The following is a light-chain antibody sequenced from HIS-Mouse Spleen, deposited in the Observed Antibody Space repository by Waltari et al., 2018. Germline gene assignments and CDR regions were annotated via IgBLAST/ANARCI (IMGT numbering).Light chain of an antibody. J-gene: IGLJ3*02. CDR3: QVWDSSSDHPGV. V-gene: IGLV3-21*02. Sequence: SYVLTQPPSVSLAPGQTARITCGGNNIGSKSVHWYQQKPGQAPVLVVYDDSDRPPGIPERFSGSNSGNTATLTISRVEAGDEADYYCQVWDSSSDHPGVFGGGTKLTVL. CDR2: DDS. CDR1: NIGSKS.